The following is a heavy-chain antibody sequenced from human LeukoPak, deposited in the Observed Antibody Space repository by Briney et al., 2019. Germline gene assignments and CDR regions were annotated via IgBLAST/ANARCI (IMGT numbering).Heavy chain of an antibody. V-gene: IGHV4-31*03. CDR2: IYYSGST. Sequence: KTSETLSLTCTVSGGSISSGGYYWSSIRQHPGKGLEWIGYIYYSGSTYYNPSLKSRVTISVDTSKNQFSLKLSSVTAADTAVYYCAREGRSGIRPAFDIWGQGTMVTVSS. J-gene: IGHJ3*02. CDR3: AREGRSGIRPAFDI. D-gene: IGHD6-13*01. CDR1: GGSISSGGYY.